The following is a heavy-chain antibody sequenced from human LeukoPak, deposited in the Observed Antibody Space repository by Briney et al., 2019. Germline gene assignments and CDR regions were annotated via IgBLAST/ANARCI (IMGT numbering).Heavy chain of an antibody. D-gene: IGHD6-13*01. V-gene: IGHV3-7*01. CDR1: GFTFSNYW. Sequence: GGSLRLSCAASGFTFSNYWMNWVRQAPGKGLEWVANIKQDGNEKYYVDSVKGRFTISRDNAKNSLYLQMNSLRAEDTAVYYCARGGSSWYSFAYWGQGTLVTVSS. CDR2: IKQDGNEK. J-gene: IGHJ1*01. CDR3: ARGGSSWYSFAY.